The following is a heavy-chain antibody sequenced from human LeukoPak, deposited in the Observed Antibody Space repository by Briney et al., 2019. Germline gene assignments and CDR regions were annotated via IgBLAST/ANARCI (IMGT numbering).Heavy chain of an antibody. CDR1: GFTFSMSS. J-gene: IGHJ4*02. Sequence: PGRSLRLSCATSGFTFSMSSMHWVRLAPGKGLEWLAGISFDGANKFSGDSVKGRFSISRDNSKNTLYLQMNSLRLDDTAVYFYARGRAGIAAAGFDYWGQGTLVTVSS. CDR3: ARGRAGIAAAGFDY. V-gene: IGHV3-30*04. D-gene: IGHD6-13*01. CDR2: ISFDGANK.